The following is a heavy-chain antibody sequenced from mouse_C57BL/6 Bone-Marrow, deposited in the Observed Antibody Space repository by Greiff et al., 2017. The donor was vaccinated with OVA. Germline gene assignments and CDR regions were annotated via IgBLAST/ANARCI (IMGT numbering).Heavy chain of an antibody. V-gene: IGHV3-5*01. J-gene: IGHJ1*03. CDR2: IYYSGTI. CDR3: AREGVTTLVATDWYFDV. CDR1: GISITTGNYR. Sequence: ESGPGLVKPSQTVFLTCTVTGISITTGNYRWSWIRQFPGNKLEWIGYIYYSGTITYNPSLTSRTTITRDTPKNQFFLEMNSLTAEDTATYYCAREGVTTLVATDWYFDVWGTGTTVTVSS. D-gene: IGHD1-1*01.